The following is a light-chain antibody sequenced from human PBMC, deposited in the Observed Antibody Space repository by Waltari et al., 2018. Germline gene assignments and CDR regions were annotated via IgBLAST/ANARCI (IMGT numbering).Light chain of an antibody. J-gene: IGLJ3*02. CDR2: EDD. V-gene: IGLV3-21*02. Sequence: YVLTQPPSVSVAPGQTARIPCGGHNIGANRVHLSQQKSGQAPILVVYEDDDRPSGIPERFSGSNSGRTATLTISRVEVGDEADFFCQVWDSDGDHVVFGGGTKLTVL. CDR1: NIGANR. CDR3: QVWDSDGDHVV.